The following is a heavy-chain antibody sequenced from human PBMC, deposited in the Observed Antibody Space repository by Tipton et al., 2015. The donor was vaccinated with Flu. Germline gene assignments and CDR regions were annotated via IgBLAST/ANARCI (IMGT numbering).Heavy chain of an antibody. CDR2: IGTDSRT. D-gene: IGHD3-3*02. CDR3: AKDLHFWSACDH. Sequence: QLVQSGAALVQPGGSLRLSCSASGFALSSNAMSWVRQAPGKGLEWVSGIGTDSRTHYTDSVSGRFTIARDISENTLYLQMNSLKDEDTAFYYCAKDLHFWSACDHWGQGALVTVSS. CDR1: GFALSSNA. J-gene: IGHJ4*02. V-gene: IGHV3-23*04.